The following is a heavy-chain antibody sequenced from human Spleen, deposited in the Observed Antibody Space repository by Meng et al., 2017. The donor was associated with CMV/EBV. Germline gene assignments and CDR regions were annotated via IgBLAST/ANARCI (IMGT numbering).Heavy chain of an antibody. D-gene: IGHD6-13*01. Sequence: FTFGSYWMLWVRQAPGEGLEWVANIKQDGSEKYYVDSVKGRFTISRDNAKNSLYLQMNSLRAEDTAVYYCARAVVGIAAAGEGFDDYWGQGTLVTVSS. J-gene: IGHJ4*02. V-gene: IGHV3-7*01. CDR3: ARAVVGIAAAGEGFDDY. CDR1: FTFGSYW. CDR2: IKQDGSEK.